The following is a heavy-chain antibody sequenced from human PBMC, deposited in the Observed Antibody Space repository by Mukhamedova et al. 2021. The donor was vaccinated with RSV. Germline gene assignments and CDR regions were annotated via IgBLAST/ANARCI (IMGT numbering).Heavy chain of an antibody. Sequence: AEYMGGRVTITADESTSTAYMELSSLRSEDTAMYYCARDSSGWSKGFDSWGQGTLVTVSS. D-gene: IGHD6-19*01. V-gene: IGHV1-69*01. CDR3: ARDSSGWSKGFDS. J-gene: IGHJ4*02.